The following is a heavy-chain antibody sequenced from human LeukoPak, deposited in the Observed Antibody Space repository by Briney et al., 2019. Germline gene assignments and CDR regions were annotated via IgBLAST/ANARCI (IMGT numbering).Heavy chain of an antibody. CDR1: GYTLTELS. CDR3: AMIPYCTTATCYYFDY. D-gene: IGHD2-2*01. CDR2: FDPEDGET. Sequence: ASVKVSCKVSGYTLTELSMHWVRQAPGKGLEWMGGFDPEDGETIYAQKVQGRVTMTTDTSTSTAYMELRSLRSDDTAVYYCAMIPYCTTATCYYFDYWGQGTLVTVSS. V-gene: IGHV1-24*01. J-gene: IGHJ4*02.